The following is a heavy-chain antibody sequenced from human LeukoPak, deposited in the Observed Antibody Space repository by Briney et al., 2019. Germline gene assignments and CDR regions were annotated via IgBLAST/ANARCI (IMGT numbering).Heavy chain of an antibody. CDR1: GFTFSSYA. CDR3: AKDTNYDIVVEYFQH. D-gene: IGHD2-15*01. CDR2: ISGSGGST. Sequence: GGSLRLSCAASGFTFSSYAMSWVRQAPGKGLEWVSAISGSGGSTYYADSVKGRFTISRDNSKNTLYLQMNSLGAEDTAVYYCAKDTNYDIVVEYFQHWGQGTLVTVSS. V-gene: IGHV3-23*01. J-gene: IGHJ1*01.